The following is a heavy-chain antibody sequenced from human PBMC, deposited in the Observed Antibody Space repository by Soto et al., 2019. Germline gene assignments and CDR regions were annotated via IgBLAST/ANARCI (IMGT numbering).Heavy chain of an antibody. V-gene: IGHV1-69*02. CDR2: IIPLLGIT. J-gene: IGHJ5*02. D-gene: IGHD6-19*01. Sequence: SVKVSCNVSGGAFGSYTFSWVRQAPGQGLEWMGRIIPLLGITNYAQKFQGRVTITADKYTNAAYMELSSLISEDTAVYYCARGAPGEQWLLPWGQGTLVTVSS. CDR1: GGAFGSYT. CDR3: ARGAPGEQWLLP.